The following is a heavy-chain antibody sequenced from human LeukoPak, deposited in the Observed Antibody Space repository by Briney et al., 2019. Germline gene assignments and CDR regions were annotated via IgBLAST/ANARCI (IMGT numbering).Heavy chain of an antibody. V-gene: IGHV3-66*01. D-gene: IGHD6-13*01. CDR1: GFPVSSNY. CDR2: IYAAGNT. Sequence: GGSLRLSCAASGFPVSSNYMSWVRQAPGKGLEWVSHIYAAGNTFYADSVKGRFSISRDDSKNTLYLQMNSLRAEDTAVYYCARLSAGFHWGQGTLVTVS. CDR3: ARLSAGFH. J-gene: IGHJ4*02.